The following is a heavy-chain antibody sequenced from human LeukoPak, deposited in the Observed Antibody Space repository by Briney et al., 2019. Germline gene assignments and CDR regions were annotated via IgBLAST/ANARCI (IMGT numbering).Heavy chain of an antibody. J-gene: IGHJ4*02. V-gene: IGHV3-30*04. Sequence: PGGSLRLSCAASGFSFSTYDMHWVRQAPGKGLEWVAAISYGGRSEYYADSVKGRPSISRDNSKNTLYLEMNSLRAEDTAVYYCARGSTWSDYWGQGTLVTVSS. CDR2: ISYGGRSE. CDR3: ARGSTWSDY. D-gene: IGHD1-1*01. CDR1: GFSFSTYD.